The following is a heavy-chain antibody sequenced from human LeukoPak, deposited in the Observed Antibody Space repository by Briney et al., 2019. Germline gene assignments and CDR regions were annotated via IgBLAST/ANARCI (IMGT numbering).Heavy chain of an antibody. CDR3: ARVILTGYSNDF. J-gene: IGHJ4*02. CDR2: INHSGST. CDR1: GGSFSGYY. D-gene: IGHD3-9*01. V-gene: IGHV4-34*01. Sequence: SETLSLTCAVYGGSFSGYYWSWIRQPPGKGLEWIGEINHSGSTNYNPSLKTRVTISIDTSKNQFSLKLSSVTAADTAVCYCARVILTGYSNDFWGQGTLVTVSS.